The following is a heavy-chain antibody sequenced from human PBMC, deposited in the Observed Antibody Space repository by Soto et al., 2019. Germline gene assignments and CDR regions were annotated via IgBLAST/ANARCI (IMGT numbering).Heavy chain of an antibody. Sequence: ASVKVSCKASGYTFTGYYMHWVRQAPGQGLEWMGWINPNSGGTNYAQKFQGWVTMTRDTSISTAYMELSRLRSDDTALYSCAGEGEGGYNWNHYYFDYWGQGTLVTVSS. J-gene: IGHJ4*02. CDR1: GYTFTGYY. CDR3: AGEGEGGYNWNHYYFDY. CDR2: INPNSGGT. V-gene: IGHV1-2*04. D-gene: IGHD1-1*01.